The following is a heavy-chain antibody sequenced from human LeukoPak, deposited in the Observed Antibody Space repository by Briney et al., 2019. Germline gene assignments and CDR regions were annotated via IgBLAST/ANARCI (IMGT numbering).Heavy chain of an antibody. V-gene: IGHV4-34*01. D-gene: IGHD4-17*01. Sequence: SETLSLTCAVYGGSFSGYYWSWIRQPPGKGLEWIGEINHSGSTNYNPSLKSRVTISVDTSKNQFSLKLSSVTAADTAVYYCARTSEVTTDGGIDYWGQGTLVTVSS. CDR3: ARTSEVTTDGGIDY. CDR1: GGSFSGYY. J-gene: IGHJ4*02. CDR2: INHSGST.